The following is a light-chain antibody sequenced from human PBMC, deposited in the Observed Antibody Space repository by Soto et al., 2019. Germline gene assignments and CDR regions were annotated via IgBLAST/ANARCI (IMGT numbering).Light chain of an antibody. Sequence: EVVLSQSPGILSLSPGERATLSCRASQSLNSKYLAWYQQRPGQAPRPLIYDTSNRATGVPDRFSGSGSGTDFTLTISRLEPEDFAVYFCQQYGSSPRTFDQGTKVEIK. V-gene: IGKV3-20*01. CDR2: DTS. J-gene: IGKJ1*01. CDR1: QSLNSKY. CDR3: QQYGSSPRT.